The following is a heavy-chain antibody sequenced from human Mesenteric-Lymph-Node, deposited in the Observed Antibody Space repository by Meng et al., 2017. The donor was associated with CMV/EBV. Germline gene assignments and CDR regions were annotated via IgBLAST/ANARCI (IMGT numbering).Heavy chain of an antibody. CDR3: ATLVSTSTPRETNWFDP. J-gene: IGHJ5*02. CDR1: GYTFTSYD. Sequence: ASVKVSCKASGYTFTSYDINWVRQAPGQGLEWMGWINPNSGGTNYAQKFQGRVTMTRDTSISTAYMELSRLRSDDTAVYYCATLVSTSTPRETNWFDPWGQGTLVTVSS. CDR2: INPNSGGT. D-gene: IGHD2-2*01. V-gene: IGHV1-2*02.